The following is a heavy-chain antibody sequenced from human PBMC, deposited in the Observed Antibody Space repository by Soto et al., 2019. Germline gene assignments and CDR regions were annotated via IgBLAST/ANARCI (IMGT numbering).Heavy chain of an antibody. J-gene: IGHJ3*02. V-gene: IGHV3-66*01. CDR1: GFTVSSNY. CDR3: ATLRSSSGGAFDI. D-gene: IGHD6-6*01. Sequence: GGSLRLSCAASGFTVSSNYMSWVRQAPGKGLEWVSVIYSGGSTYCADSVKGRFTISRDNSKNTLYLQMNSLRAEDTAVYYCATLRSSSGGAFDIWGQGTMVTVSS. CDR2: IYSGGST.